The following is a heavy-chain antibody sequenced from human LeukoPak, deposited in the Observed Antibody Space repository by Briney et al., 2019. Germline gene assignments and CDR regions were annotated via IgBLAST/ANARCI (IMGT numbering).Heavy chain of an antibody. CDR3: ARANTNGFTYGNFDY. CDR2: ISPSSSYI. V-gene: IGHV3-21*01. J-gene: IGHJ4*02. CDR1: GFTFSSYS. Sequence: GGSLRLSCVASGFTFSSYSVNWVRQAPGKGLEWVSSISPSSSYIYYAGSVRGRFTISRDDAKNSLHLQMNSLSAEDTAVYYCARANTNGFTYGNFDYWGQGTLVTVSS. D-gene: IGHD5-18*01.